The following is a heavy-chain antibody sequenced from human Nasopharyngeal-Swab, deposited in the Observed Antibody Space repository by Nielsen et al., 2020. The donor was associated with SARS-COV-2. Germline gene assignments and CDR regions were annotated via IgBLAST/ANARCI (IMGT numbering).Heavy chain of an antibody. CDR2: IYNSGST. D-gene: IGHD4-17*01. CDR3: ARQRPGDYEDY. J-gene: IGHJ4*02. Sequence: PGKGLEWIGYIYNSGSTNYNPSLKSRVTISVDTSKNQFSLKLSSVTAADTAVYYCARQRPGDYEDYWGQGTLVTVSS. V-gene: IGHV4-59*08.